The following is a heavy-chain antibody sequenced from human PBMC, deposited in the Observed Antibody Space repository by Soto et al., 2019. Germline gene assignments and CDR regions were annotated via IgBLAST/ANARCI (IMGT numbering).Heavy chain of an antibody. D-gene: IGHD3-3*01. CDR3: ARADGVAYYYGMDV. V-gene: IGHV3-30-3*01. CDR2: ISYDGSNK. J-gene: IGHJ6*02. CDR1: GFTFTEYA. Sequence: LRLSCAASGFTFTEYAMHWVRQAPGKGLEWLAVISYDGSNKFYPDSMKGRFTISRDNSRNTLYLQMNSLSTEDTAIYYCARADGVAYYYGMDVWGQGTTANGS.